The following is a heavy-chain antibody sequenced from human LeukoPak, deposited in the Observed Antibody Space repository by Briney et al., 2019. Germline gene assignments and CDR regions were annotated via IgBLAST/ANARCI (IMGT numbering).Heavy chain of an antibody. J-gene: IGHJ5*02. Sequence: SVKVSCKASGGTFSSYAISWVRQAPGQGLEWMGGIIPIFGTANYAQKFQGRVTITADESTSTAYMELSSLRSEDTAVYYCARDRRVGTTHNWFDPWGQGTLVTVSS. V-gene: IGHV1-69*01. CDR2: IIPIFGTA. CDR1: GGTFSSYA. D-gene: IGHD1-26*01. CDR3: ARDRRVGTTHNWFDP.